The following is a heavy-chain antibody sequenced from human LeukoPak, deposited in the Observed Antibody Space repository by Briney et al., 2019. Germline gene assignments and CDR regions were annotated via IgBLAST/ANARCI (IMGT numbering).Heavy chain of an antibody. D-gene: IGHD1-26*01. CDR2: FDPEDGET. J-gene: IGHJ4*02. CDR1: GYSLTELS. Sequence: ASVKVSCKVSGYSLTELSMHWVRQAPGKGLEWMGGFDPEDGETIYAQKFQGRVTMTEDTSTDTAYMELSSLRSEDTAVYYCATDGGSGSSIDYWGQGTLVTVSS. CDR3: ATDGGSGSSIDY. V-gene: IGHV1-24*01.